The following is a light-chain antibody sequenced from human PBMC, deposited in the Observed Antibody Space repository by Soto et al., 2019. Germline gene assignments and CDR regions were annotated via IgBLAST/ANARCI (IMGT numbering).Light chain of an antibody. Sequence: EIVLTQSPGALSLSPGEGATLSCRASQSVSDTHVAWYQQRPGQAPRLLIYDASRRDIGVPDRFSGSGSGTDFTLTISGLEPEDFAVYFCHQYGMSPQTFGRGTKVDIK. V-gene: IGKV3-20*01. CDR3: HQYGMSPQT. J-gene: IGKJ1*01. CDR2: DAS. CDR1: QSVSDTH.